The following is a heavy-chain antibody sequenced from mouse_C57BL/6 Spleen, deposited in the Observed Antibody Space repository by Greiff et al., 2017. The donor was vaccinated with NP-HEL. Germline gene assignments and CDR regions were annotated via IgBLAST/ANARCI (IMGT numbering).Heavy chain of an antibody. Sequence: EVQLQQSGPELVKPGASVKMSCKASGYTFTDYNMHWVKQSHGKSLEWIGYINPNNGGTSYNEKFKGKATLTVNNSSSTAYMELRSLTSEDSAVYYCARRTPAAFGSLDYWGQGTLVTVSA. CDR2: INPNNGGT. CDR1: GYTFTDYN. V-gene: IGHV1-22*01. CDR3: ARRTPAAFGSLDY. J-gene: IGHJ3*01.